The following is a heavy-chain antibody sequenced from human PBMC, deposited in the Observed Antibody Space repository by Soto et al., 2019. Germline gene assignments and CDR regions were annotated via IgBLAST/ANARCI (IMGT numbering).Heavy chain of an antibody. V-gene: IGHV3-23*01. J-gene: IGHJ4*02. CDR2: ISVSGDIT. CDR1: GFTFSSYA. CDR3: AKGVVAAATNRPSDY. Sequence: EVQLLESGGGLEQPGGSLRLSCAASGFTFSSYAMRWVRQAPGKGLEWVSLISVSGDITYYADSVKGRFTISRDNAKNTLYLQMNSLRAEDTALYYCAKGVVAAATNRPSDYWGRGTRVTVAA. D-gene: IGHD2-15*01.